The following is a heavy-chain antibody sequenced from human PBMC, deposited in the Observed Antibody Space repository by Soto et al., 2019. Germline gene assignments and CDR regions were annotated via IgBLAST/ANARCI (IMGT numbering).Heavy chain of an antibody. D-gene: IGHD4-4*01. CDR2: IWYDGIDK. V-gene: IGHV3-33*01. J-gene: IGHJ4*02. CDR3: ARDRGEMATVAIYY. CDR1: GFTFSSIG. Sequence: QVQLVESGGGVVQPGRSLRLSCAASGFTFSSIGMHWVRQALGKGLEWVAVIWYDGIDKYYAESVKGRFTISRDNSKNTLYLQMNSLRAEDTAVYYCARDRGEMATVAIYYWGQGTLVTVSS.